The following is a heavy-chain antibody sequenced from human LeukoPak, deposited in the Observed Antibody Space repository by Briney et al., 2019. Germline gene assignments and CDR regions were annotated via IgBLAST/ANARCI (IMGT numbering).Heavy chain of an antibody. J-gene: IGHJ6*02. D-gene: IGHD6-13*01. Sequence: GASVKVSCKASGYTFTSYGISWVRQAPGQGLEWMGWISAYNGNTNYAQKLQGRVTMTTDTSTSTAYMELRSLRSDDTAVYYCARVGYIAAAGYYYYYGMDVWGQGTTVTVSS. CDR2: ISAYNGNT. CDR1: GYTFTSYG. V-gene: IGHV1-18*01. CDR3: ARVGYIAAAGYYYYYGMDV.